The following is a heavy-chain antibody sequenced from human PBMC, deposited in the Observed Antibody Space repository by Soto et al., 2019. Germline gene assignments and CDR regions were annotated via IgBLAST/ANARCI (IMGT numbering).Heavy chain of an antibody. Sequence: VQLMQSGAEVKKPGSSVKVSCKASGGTFSSHSINWVRQAPGQGLEWMGGIITLFGTSNYAQNFQGRVTIPADQSTSTAYMELNSLTSDDTAVYYCAREVGYGDFSAALLDWGQGTLVTVSS. CDR1: GGTFSSHS. J-gene: IGHJ4*02. D-gene: IGHD2-21*02. CDR2: IITLFGTS. CDR3: AREVGYGDFSAALLD. V-gene: IGHV1-69*01.